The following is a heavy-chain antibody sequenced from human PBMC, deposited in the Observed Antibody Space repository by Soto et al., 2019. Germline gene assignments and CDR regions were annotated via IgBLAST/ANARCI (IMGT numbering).Heavy chain of an antibody. CDR3: ARLFFRLFAFDI. D-gene: IGHD3-22*01. CDR1: GYTFTTYG. Sequence: QVQLVQSGGEVKKPGASVKVSCKASGYTFTTYGISWVRQAPGQGLEWMGWISAYNGNTSYAQKLQGRVTMTTDTSTSTAYMELVSLRSYHTAVNYPARLFFRLFAFDISGQGTMVTVSS. J-gene: IGHJ3*02. V-gene: IGHV1-18*01. CDR2: ISAYNGNT.